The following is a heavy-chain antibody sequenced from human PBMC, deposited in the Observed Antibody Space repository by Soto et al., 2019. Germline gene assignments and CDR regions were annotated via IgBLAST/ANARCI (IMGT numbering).Heavy chain of an antibody. J-gene: IGHJ6*02. CDR3: ACVINRIQLWATPSPHHYGMDV. CDR1: GGSISSGGYY. V-gene: IGHV4-31*03. D-gene: IGHD5-18*01. CDR2: IYYSGST. Sequence: SETLSLTCTVSGGSISSGGYYWSWIRQHPGKGLEWIGYIYYSGSTYYNPSLKSRVTTSVATISADESTSTVYLELSSLRSEDTAVYYCACVINRIQLWATPSPHHYGMDVWGQGTTVTVSS.